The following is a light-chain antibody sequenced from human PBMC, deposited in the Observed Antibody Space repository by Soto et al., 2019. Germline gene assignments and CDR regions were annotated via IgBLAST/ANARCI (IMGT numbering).Light chain of an antibody. CDR3: NSYTSSSTHV. Sequence: QSALTQPASVSGSPGQSITISCTGTSSDVGGYNYVSWYQQHPGKAPKLIISGVSNRPSGVSNRFSGSKSGNTASLTISGLQAEDEADYYCNSYTSSSTHVFGTGTKLTVL. V-gene: IGLV2-14*03. CDR1: SSDVGGYNY. J-gene: IGLJ1*01. CDR2: GVS.